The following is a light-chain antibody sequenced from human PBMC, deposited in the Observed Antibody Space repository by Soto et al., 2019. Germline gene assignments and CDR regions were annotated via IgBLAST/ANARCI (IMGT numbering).Light chain of an antibody. J-gene: IGKJ1*01. V-gene: IGKV4-1*01. Sequence: DIVMTQSPDSLAVSLGERVTVNCKSSQSVLYTSDNKNYLSWYQQKPGQPPKLLIYWASTRGSGVPDRFSGSGSGTDFTLTISSLQAEDVAVYYCQQYYKTVLTFGQGTKVEIK. CDR3: QQYYKTVLT. CDR1: QSVLYTSDNKNY. CDR2: WAS.